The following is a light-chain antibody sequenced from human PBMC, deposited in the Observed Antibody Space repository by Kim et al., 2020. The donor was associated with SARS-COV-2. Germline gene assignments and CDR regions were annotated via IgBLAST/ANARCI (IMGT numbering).Light chain of an antibody. V-gene: IGKV3-15*01. CDR2: GAS. Sequence: EVVMTQSPATLSVSPGERATLSCRASQSVNSNLAWYQQQPGQAPRLLIYGASTRATDIPARFSGSGSGTDFTLTIRSLQSEDVAVYYCQQYNDWPLLTFGGGTKVDIK. CDR3: QQYNDWPLLT. J-gene: IGKJ4*01. CDR1: QSVNSN.